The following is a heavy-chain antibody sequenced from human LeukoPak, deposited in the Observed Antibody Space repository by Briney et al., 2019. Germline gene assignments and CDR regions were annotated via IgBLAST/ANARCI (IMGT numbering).Heavy chain of an antibody. CDR2: INPNSGGT. Sequence: GASVKVSCKASGYTFTGYYMHWVRQAPGQGLEWMGWINPNSGGTNYAQKFQGRVTMTRDTSISTAYMELSRLRSDDTAVYYCARDPLYCSSTGCYAGYFDYWGQGTLVTVSS. CDR1: GYTFTGYY. D-gene: IGHD2-2*01. CDR3: ARDPLYCSSTGCYAGYFDY. J-gene: IGHJ4*02. V-gene: IGHV1-2*02.